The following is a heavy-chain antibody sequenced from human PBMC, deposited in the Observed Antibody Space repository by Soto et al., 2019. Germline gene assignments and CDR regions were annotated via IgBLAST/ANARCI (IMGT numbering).Heavy chain of an antibody. CDR3: AKDRGYSSSSYYFDY. CDR1: GFTFDDYA. V-gene: IGHV3-9*01. Sequence: PGGSLRLSCAASGFTFDDYAMHWVRQAPGKGLEWASGISWNSGSIGYADSVKGRFTISRDNAKNSLYLQMNSLRAEDTALYYCAKDRGYSSSSYYFDYWGQGTPVTVSS. CDR2: ISWNSGSI. D-gene: IGHD6-6*01. J-gene: IGHJ4*02.